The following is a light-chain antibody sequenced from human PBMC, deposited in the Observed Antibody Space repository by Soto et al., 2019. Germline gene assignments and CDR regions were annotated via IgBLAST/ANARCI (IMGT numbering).Light chain of an antibody. CDR3: AAWDDSLTGGV. J-gene: IGLJ2*01. CDR2: RNS. Sequence: VLTQPPSASGTPGQRVTISCSGSSSNIGSNYVYWYQQLPGTVPQLLIYRNSERPSGVPDRVSGSKSGTSASLAISGLRSEDEADYYCAAWDDSLTGGVFGGGTKLTVL. CDR1: SSNIGSNY. V-gene: IGLV1-47*01.